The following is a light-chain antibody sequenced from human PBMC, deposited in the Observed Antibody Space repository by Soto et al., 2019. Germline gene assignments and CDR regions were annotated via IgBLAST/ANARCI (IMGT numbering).Light chain of an antibody. V-gene: IGKV3-15*01. CDR1: QSVSSN. Sequence: EIVMTQSPATLSVSPGERATLSCRASQSVSSNLAWYQQKPGQAPRLLIYGASTRATDIPARFSGSGSGTEFTLTISSLQSEDFAVYYCQQYNNWPRVWTFGQGTKVDIK. CDR3: QQYNNWPRVWT. CDR2: GAS. J-gene: IGKJ1*01.